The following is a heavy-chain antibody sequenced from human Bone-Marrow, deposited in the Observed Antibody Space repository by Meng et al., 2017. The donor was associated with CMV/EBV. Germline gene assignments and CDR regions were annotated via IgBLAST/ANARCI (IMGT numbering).Heavy chain of an antibody. J-gene: IGHJ5*02. CDR2: IIPILGIA. Sequence: SVKVSCKASVGTFSSHPISWVRQAPGQGLEWMGGIIPILGIANYAQKFQGRVTITADKSTSTGYMELSSLRAEDTAVYYSARGMRGAARFTGWFDPWGQGTLVTVSS. V-gene: IGHV1-69*10. D-gene: IGHD6-6*01. CDR3: ARGMRGAARFTGWFDP. CDR1: VGTFSSHP.